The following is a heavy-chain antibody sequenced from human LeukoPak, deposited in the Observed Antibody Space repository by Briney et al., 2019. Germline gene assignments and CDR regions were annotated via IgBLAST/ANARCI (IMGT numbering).Heavy chain of an antibody. CDR1: GGSTSSGSHY. D-gene: IGHD5-12*01. CDR3: ARHRHIVATNDY. J-gene: IGHJ4*02. V-gene: IGHV4-39*01. Sequence: PSETLSLTCTVSGGSTSSGSHYWGWIRQRQGKGLEWIGSIYYSGTTYYNPSLKSRVSISLDTSKDQFSLKLNSVTAADTAVYYGARHRHIVATNDYWGQGTLVTVSS. CDR2: IYYSGTT.